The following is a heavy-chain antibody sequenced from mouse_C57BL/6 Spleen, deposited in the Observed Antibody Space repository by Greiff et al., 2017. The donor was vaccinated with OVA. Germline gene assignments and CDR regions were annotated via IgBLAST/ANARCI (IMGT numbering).Heavy chain of an antibody. Sequence: VKVVESGPGLVAPSQSLSITCTVSGFSLTSYAISWVRQPPGKGLEWLGVIWTGGGTNYNSALKSRLSISKDNSKSQVFLKMNSLQTDDTARYYCARNSASYGSSYDYWGQGTTRTVSS. CDR2: IWTGGGT. CDR3: ARNSASYGSSYDY. J-gene: IGHJ2*01. V-gene: IGHV2-9-1*01. CDR1: GFSLTSYA. D-gene: IGHD1-1*01.